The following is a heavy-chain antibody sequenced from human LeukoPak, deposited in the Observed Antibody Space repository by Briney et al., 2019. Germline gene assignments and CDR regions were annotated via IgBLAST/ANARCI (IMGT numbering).Heavy chain of an antibody. CDR1: GFTFSSYE. D-gene: IGHD4-23*01. Sequence: PGGSLRLXCAASGFTFSSYEMNWVRLAPGKGLEWVSYISSSGSTIYYADSVKGRFTISRDNAKNSLYLQMNSLRAEDTAVYYCAREGGGNSLNYWGQGTLVTVSS. CDR3: AREGGGNSLNY. J-gene: IGHJ4*02. V-gene: IGHV3-48*03. CDR2: ISSSGSTI.